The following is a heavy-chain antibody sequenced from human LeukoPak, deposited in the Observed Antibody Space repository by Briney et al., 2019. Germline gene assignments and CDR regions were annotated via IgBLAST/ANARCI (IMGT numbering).Heavy chain of an antibody. V-gene: IGHV2-70*11. D-gene: IGHD3-10*01. Sequence: SGPTLVKPTQTLTLTCTFSGFSLSTSGVAVGWIRQPPGKALEWLARIDWDDDKYYLTSLKTRLTISKDTSKNQVVLTMTNMDPVDTATYYCARTRSGSGSYHMDVWGKGTTVTISS. CDR3: ARTRSGSGSYHMDV. J-gene: IGHJ6*03. CDR1: GFSLSTSGVA. CDR2: IDWDDDK.